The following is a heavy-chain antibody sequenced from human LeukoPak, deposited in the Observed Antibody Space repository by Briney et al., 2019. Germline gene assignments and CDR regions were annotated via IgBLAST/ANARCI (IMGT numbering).Heavy chain of an antibody. CDR1: GYTFTSYG. V-gene: IGHV1-18*01. D-gene: IGHD5-12*01. J-gene: IGHJ4*02. CDR2: ISAYNGIT. CDR3: ARDQGYRAPQSPNY. Sequence: ASVKVSCKASGYTFTSYGISWVRQAPGQGLEWMGWISAYNGITNYAQKLQGRVTMTTDTSTSTAYMELRSLRSDDTAVYYCARDQGYRAPQSPNYWGQGTLVTVSS.